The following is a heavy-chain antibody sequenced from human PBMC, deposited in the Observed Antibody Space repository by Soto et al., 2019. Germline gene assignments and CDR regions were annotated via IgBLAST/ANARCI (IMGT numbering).Heavy chain of an antibody. CDR2: INRDGSTI. D-gene: IGHD6-13*01. V-gene: IGHV3-74*01. CDR3: ARVADCTYSSNCNGRAAFDM. J-gene: IGHJ3*02. CDR1: GFTLSSHW. Sequence: EVQLVESGGGLAQPGGSLRLSCAASGFTLSSHWMHWVRQAPGKGLVWVSRINRDGSTINYDDSVRGRYTISSDNAKNTLSLQMNSLRAEDTAVYYCARVADCTYSSNCNGRAAFDMWGQGTMVTVSS.